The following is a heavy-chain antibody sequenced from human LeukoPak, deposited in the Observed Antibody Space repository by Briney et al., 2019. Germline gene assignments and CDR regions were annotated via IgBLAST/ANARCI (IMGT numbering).Heavy chain of an antibody. CDR1: GGSISSSSYY. Sequence: PSETLSLTCTVSGGSISSSSYYWGWIPQPPGKGLEWIGSISYSGTTYCNPSLKSRVTISVDTSKKQFSLKLTSVTAADTAVYYCARRGYTYGTIDYWGQGTLVTVSS. J-gene: IGHJ4*02. CDR2: ISYSGTT. CDR3: ARRGYTYGTIDY. V-gene: IGHV4-39*01. D-gene: IGHD5-18*01.